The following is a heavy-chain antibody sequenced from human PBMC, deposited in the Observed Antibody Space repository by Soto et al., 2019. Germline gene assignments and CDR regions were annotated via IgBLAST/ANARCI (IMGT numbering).Heavy chain of an antibody. J-gene: IGHJ6*02. Sequence: QVQLVQSGAEVKKPGSSVKVSCKASGGTFSSYAISWVRQAPGQGLEWMGGIIPIFVTANYAQKFQGRVTITADESTSTAYMELSRLRSEDTAVYYCASGDYDFWSGPGGGMDVWGQGTTVTVSS. CDR3: ASGDYDFWSGPGGGMDV. CDR1: GGTFSSYA. D-gene: IGHD3-3*01. V-gene: IGHV1-69*12. CDR2: IIPIFVTA.